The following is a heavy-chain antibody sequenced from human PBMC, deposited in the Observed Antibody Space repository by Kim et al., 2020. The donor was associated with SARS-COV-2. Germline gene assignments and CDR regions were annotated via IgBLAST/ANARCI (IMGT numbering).Heavy chain of an antibody. Sequence: ASVKVSCKASGYTFTSYYMHWVRQAPGQGLEWMGIINPSGGSTSYAQKFQGRVTMTRDTSTSTVYMELSSLRSEDTAVYYCARGGAGPLDYYYYDSSGYYLDYWGQGTLVTVSS. CDR3: ARGGAGPLDYYYYDSSGYYLDY. J-gene: IGHJ4*02. D-gene: IGHD3-22*01. CDR2: INPSGGST. CDR1: GYTFTSYY. V-gene: IGHV1-46*01.